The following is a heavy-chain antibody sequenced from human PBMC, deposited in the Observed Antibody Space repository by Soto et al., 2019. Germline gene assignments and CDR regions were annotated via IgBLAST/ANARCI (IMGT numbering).Heavy chain of an antibody. CDR1: GFTFSGYD. CDR2: IGTAGDT. Sequence: EVQLVESGGGLVQPGGSLRLSCAASGFTFSGYDMHWVRQATGKGLEWVSAIGTAGDTYYPGSVKGRFTISRENAKNSLYLQMNSLRAGDTAVYYCARGPRIAVAEERITYYYYGMDVWGQGTTVTVSS. D-gene: IGHD6-19*01. J-gene: IGHJ6*02. CDR3: ARGPRIAVAEERITYYYYGMDV. V-gene: IGHV3-13*01.